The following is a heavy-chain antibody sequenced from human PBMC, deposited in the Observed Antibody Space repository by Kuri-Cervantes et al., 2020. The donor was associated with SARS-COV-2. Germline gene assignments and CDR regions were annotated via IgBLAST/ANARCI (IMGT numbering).Heavy chain of an antibody. D-gene: IGHD6-13*01. CDR1: RGSISSSSYY. CDR3: ARYGLSSSWGIYYYYYYMDV. J-gene: IGHJ6*03. V-gene: IGHV4-39*01. CDR2: IYYTGNT. Sequence: SETLSLTCTVSRGSISSSSYYWGWVRQPPGKGLEWIGSIYYTGNTYYNPSLNSRVTMSVDTSKNQFSLKLSSVTAADTAVYYCARYGLSSSWGIYYYYYYMDVWGKGTTVTVSS.